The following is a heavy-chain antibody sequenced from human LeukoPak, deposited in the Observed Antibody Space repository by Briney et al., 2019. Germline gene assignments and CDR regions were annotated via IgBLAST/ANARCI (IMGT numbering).Heavy chain of an antibody. CDR2: INHSGST. V-gene: IGHV4-34*01. J-gene: IGHJ4*02. CDR3: ARHFLGYYFDY. CDR1: GGSFSGYY. D-gene: IGHD3-16*01. Sequence: SETLSLTCAVYGGSFSGYYWSWIRQPPGKGLEWIGEINHSGSTNYNPSLKSRVTISVDTSKNQFSLKLSSVTAADTAVYYCARHFLGYYFDYWGQGTLVTVSS.